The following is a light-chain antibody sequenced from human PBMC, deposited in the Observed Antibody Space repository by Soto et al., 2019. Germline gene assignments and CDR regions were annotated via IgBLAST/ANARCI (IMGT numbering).Light chain of an antibody. V-gene: IGKV3-11*01. CDR3: QQYGTSEII. Sequence: VVLTQYPATLSLSPGERATLSCRASQSVSSYLAWYQQKPGQAPRLLIYDASNRATGIPARFSGSGSGTDFTLTISSLEPEDFAVFFCQQYGTSEIIFGQGTRLEIK. J-gene: IGKJ5*01. CDR1: QSVSSY. CDR2: DAS.